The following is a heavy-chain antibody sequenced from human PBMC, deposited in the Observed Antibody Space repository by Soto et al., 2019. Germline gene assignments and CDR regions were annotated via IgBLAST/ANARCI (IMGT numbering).Heavy chain of an antibody. CDR2: ISSSSSYI. Sequence: GGSLRLSCAASGFTFSSYSMNWVRQAPGKGLEWVSSISSSSSYIYYADSVKGRFTISRDNAKNSLYLQMNSLRAEDTAVYYCAKVRDAVWSPFDYWGQGTLVTVSS. D-gene: IGHD3-3*01. J-gene: IGHJ4*02. V-gene: IGHV3-21*04. CDR3: AKVRDAVWSPFDY. CDR1: GFTFSSYS.